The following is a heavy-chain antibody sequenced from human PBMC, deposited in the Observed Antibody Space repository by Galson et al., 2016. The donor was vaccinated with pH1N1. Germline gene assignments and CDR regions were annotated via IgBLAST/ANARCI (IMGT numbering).Heavy chain of an antibody. J-gene: IGHJ3*01. Sequence: SVKVSCKASEYTFTDYYIHWVRQAPGQGPELMGWINPNSGGTSYAQKFRGRVTMTRDTSISTAYMELSRLRSDDTAMFYCARVKNQTTAFDFWGQGTMVSVSS. CDR3: ARVKNQTTAFDF. CDR2: INPNSGGT. D-gene: IGHD1-7*01. CDR1: EYTFTDYY. V-gene: IGHV1-2*02.